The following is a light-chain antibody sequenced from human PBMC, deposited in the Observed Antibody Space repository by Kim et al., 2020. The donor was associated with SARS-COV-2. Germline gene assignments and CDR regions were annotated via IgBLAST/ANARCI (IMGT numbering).Light chain of an antibody. CDR3: HQYATYPLT. Sequence: DIQMTQSPSTLSASVGDRVTITCRASQSISGWLAWYQQKPGKAPKLLIYGASSLESGVPSRFSGSESATEFTLTISSLQPDDFATYYCHQYATYPLTFGGGTKVDIK. CDR1: QSISGW. CDR2: GAS. J-gene: IGKJ4*01. V-gene: IGKV1-5*03.